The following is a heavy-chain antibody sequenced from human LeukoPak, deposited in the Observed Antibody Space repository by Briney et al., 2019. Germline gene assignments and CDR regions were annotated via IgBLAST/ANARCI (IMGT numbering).Heavy chain of an antibody. D-gene: IGHD3-22*01. J-gene: IGHJ4*02. CDR1: GYTFTSYY. V-gene: IGHV1-46*01. CDR2: INPSGGST. CDR3: ARDPTNYYYDSSGYYPSYFDY. Sequence: ASVKVSCKASGYTFTSYYMHWVRQAPGQGLERMGIINPSGGSTSYAQKFQGRVTMTRDTSTSTVYMELSSLRSEDTAVYYCARDPTNYYYDSSGYYPSYFDYWGQGTLVTVSS.